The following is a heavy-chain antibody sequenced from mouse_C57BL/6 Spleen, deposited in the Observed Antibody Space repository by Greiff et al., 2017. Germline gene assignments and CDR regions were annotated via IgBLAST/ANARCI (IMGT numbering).Heavy chain of an antibody. V-gene: IGHV1-61*01. D-gene: IGHD2-4*01. CDR2: IYPSDSET. Sequence: QVQLQQPGAELVRPGSSVKLSCKASGYTFTSYWMDWVKQRPGQGLEWIGNIYPSDSETHYNQNFKDKATLTVDKSSSTAYMQLSSLTSEDSAVYYCAREGDYGFDYWGQGTTLTVSS. CDR3: AREGDYGFDY. CDR1: GYTFTSYW. J-gene: IGHJ2*01.